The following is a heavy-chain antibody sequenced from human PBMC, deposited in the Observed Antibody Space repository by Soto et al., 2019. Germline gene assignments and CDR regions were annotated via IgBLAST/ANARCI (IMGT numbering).Heavy chain of an antibody. J-gene: IGHJ6*02. CDR3: ARQLWLGGYYYYGMDV. V-gene: IGHV1-69*01. Sequence: QVQLVQSGAEVKKPGSAVKVSCKASGGTFSSYAISWVRQAPGQGLEWMGGIIPIFGTANYAQKFQGRVTITADESTSTAYMELSSLRSEDTGVYYCARQLWLGGYYYYGMDVWGQGTTVTVSS. D-gene: IGHD5-18*01. CDR2: IIPIFGTA. CDR1: GGTFSSYA.